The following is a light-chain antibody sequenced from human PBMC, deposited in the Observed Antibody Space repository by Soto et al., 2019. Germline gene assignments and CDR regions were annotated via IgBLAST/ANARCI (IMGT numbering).Light chain of an antibody. V-gene: IGKV3-15*01. J-gene: IGKJ1*01. CDR1: QSVDIN. CDR3: QQYYNWRPR. CDR2: GAS. Sequence: EIVLTQSPATLSVSPGERVTLSCRASQSVDINLAWYQQKPGQAPRLLIYGASTRATGVPARFSGSGSGTEFTLTISRLQSEDFAVYYCQQYYNWRPRFGQGTKVDIK.